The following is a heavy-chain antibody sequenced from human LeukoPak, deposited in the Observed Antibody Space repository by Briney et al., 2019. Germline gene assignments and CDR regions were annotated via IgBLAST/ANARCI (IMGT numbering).Heavy chain of an antibody. D-gene: IGHD5-18*01. CDR1: GFTFSSYD. CDR3: ARATRGYSYDY. Sequence: GGSLRLSCAASGFTFSSYDMHWVRQATGKGLEWVSAIGTAGHTYYPGSVKGRFTISRENAKNSLYLQMNSLRAEDTAVYYCARATRGYSYDYWGQGTLVTVSS. V-gene: IGHV3-13*01. CDR2: IGTAGHT. J-gene: IGHJ4*02.